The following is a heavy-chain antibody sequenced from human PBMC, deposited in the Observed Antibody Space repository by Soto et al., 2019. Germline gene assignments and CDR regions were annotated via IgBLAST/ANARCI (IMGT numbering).Heavy chain of an antibody. D-gene: IGHD2-21*01. CDR3: ASGGAYCGGECYAGFDY. CDR1: GGTFSSYA. CDR2: IIPIFGTA. J-gene: IGHJ4*02. Sequence: QVQLVQSGAEVKKPGSSVKVSCKASGGTFSSYAIIWVRQAPGQGLEWMGGIIPIFGTANYAQKFQGRVTITADESTSTAYRELSSLRSEDTAVYYCASGGAYCGGECYAGFDYWGQGTLVTVSS. V-gene: IGHV1-69*12.